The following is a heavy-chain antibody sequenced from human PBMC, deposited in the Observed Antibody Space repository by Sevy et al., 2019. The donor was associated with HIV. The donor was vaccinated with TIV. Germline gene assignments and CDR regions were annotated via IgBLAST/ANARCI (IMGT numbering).Heavy chain of an antibody. D-gene: IGHD3-22*01. CDR3: ARKYDSSGYFDY. CDR1: GFTFSNYA. CDR2: ISGSGGSGNKT. Sequence: GGSLRLSCAASGFTFSNYAMNWVRQAPGKGLEWVSGISGSGGSGNKTNYADSVKGRFTISIDDSKNSLYLQLNSLRAEDTAIYYCARKYDSSGYFDYWGKGTLVTVS. J-gene: IGHJ4*02. V-gene: IGHV3-23*01.